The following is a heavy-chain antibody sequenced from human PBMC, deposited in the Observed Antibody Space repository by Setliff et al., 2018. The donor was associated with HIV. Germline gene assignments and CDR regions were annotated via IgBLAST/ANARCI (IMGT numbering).Heavy chain of an antibody. J-gene: IGHJ6*02. CDR2: ISSSSSYI. V-gene: IGHV3-21*05. D-gene: IGHD3-9*01. Sequence: PGGSLRLSCAASGFTFSSYSMNWVRQAPGKGLEWVSYISSSSSYIYYADSVKGRFTISRDNAKNSLYLQMNSLRAEDTAVYYCARGGRLQYFDWPSYAMDVWGQGTTVTVSS. CDR3: ARGGRLQYFDWPSYAMDV. CDR1: GFTFSSYS.